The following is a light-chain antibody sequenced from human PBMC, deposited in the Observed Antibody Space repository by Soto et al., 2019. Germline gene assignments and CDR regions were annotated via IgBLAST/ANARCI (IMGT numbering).Light chain of an antibody. CDR3: QQGSNLVT. V-gene: IGKV3-11*01. CDR2: EAS. J-gene: IGKJ4*01. Sequence: EIVLTQSPATLSLSPGERATLSCRASQSVGNYLSWYQRKPAQAPMLLIYEASNSATGIPARFSGSGSVTDFTLTISSIAHEDFAVYYCQQGSNLVTFGGGNEVELK. CDR1: QSVGNY.